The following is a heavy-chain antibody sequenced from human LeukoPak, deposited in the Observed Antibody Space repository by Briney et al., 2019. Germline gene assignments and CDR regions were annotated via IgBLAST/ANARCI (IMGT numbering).Heavy chain of an antibody. CDR2: INHSEST. V-gene: IGHV4-34*01. CDR3: ARQEIGNCSSSSCYSFDY. Sequence: SETLSLTCTVSGGSISSYYWSWIRQPPGKGLEWIGEINHSESTNYNPSLKSRVSISVDTSRNQFSLKLLSSVTAADTAVYYCARQEIGNCSSSSCYSFDYWGQGTLVTVSS. J-gene: IGHJ4*02. CDR1: GGSISSYY. D-gene: IGHD2-2*02.